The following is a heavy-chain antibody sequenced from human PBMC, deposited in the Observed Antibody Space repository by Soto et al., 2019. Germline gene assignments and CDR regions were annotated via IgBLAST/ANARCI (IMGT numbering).Heavy chain of an antibody. CDR1: GLTFSDYY. CDR2: ISTSGSTI. Sequence: GGLRLFCGASGLTFSDYYMSWIRQDPGKGLEWVSYISTSGSTIYYADSVKGRFTISRDNAKNSLYLQMNSLRAEDTAVYYCARGGAGRRRVRMGAFDVWGDGNMVPVS. J-gene: IGHJ3*01. D-gene: IGHD2-15*01. CDR3: ARGGAGRRRVRMGAFDV. V-gene: IGHV3-11*01.